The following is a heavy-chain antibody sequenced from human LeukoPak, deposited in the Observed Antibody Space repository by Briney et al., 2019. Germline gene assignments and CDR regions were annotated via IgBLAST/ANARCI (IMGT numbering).Heavy chain of an antibody. Sequence: GGSLRLSCAASEFTFSSYALNWVRQAPGKGLEWVSAISGGADWTYYADSVKGRFTISRDNSKNTVYLQMNSLRAEDTAVYYCARGKEFDYWGQGTLVTVSS. J-gene: IGHJ4*02. CDR1: EFTFSSYA. V-gene: IGHV3-23*01. CDR2: ISGGADWT. D-gene: IGHD3-16*01. CDR3: ARGKEFDY.